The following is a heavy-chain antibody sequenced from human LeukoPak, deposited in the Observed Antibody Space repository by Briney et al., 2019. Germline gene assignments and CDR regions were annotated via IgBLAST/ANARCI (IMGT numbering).Heavy chain of an antibody. V-gene: IGHV3-9*03. D-gene: IGHD5-18*01. CDR1: GFTFDDYA. CDR2: ISWNSGSI. Sequence: QPGGSLRLSCAASGFTFDDYAMHWVRQAPGKGLEWVSGISWNSGSIGYADSVKGRFTISRDNAKNSLYLQMNSLRAEDMALYYCAKGHSYGDNHLDYWGQGTLVTVSS. J-gene: IGHJ4*02. CDR3: AKGHSYGDNHLDY.